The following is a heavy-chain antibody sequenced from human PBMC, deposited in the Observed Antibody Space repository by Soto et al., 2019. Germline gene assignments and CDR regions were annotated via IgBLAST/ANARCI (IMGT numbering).Heavy chain of an antibody. V-gene: IGHV4-34*01. CDR2: IYHSGST. D-gene: IGHD4-17*01. CDR3: ARQSGYGDYDY. CDR1: VGSFSGYY. Sequence: PSETLSLTCAVYVGSFSGYYWSWVRQPPGKGLEWIGEIYHSGSTNYNPSLKSRVTISVDKSKNQFSLKLSSVTAADTAVYYCARQSGYGDYDYWGQGTLVTVSS. J-gene: IGHJ4*02.